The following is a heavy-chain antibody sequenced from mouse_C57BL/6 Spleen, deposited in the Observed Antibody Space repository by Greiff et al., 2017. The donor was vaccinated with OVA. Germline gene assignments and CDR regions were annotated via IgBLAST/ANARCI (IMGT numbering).Heavy chain of an antibody. J-gene: IGHJ1*03. CDR1: GYAFSSSW. CDR2: IYPGDGDT. V-gene: IGHV1-82*01. CDR3: ARPGSSLYFDV. Sequence: VQLVESGPELVKPGASVKISCKASGYAFSSSWMNWVKQRPGKGLEWIGRIYPGDGDTNYNGKFKGKATLTADKSSSTAYMQLSRLTSEDSAVYFCARPGSSLYFDVWGTGTTVTVSS. D-gene: IGHD1-1*01.